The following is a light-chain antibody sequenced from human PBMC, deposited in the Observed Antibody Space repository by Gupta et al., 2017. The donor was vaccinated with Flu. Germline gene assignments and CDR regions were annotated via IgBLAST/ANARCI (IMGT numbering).Light chain of an antibody. CDR3: QQNTRFPYT. V-gene: IGKV1-12*01. J-gene: IGKJ2*01. Sequence: DIQITQSPSSVSASVGDRVTITCRASQAISNWLAWYQQKPGKAPKLLIYGASSLKSGVPSRFSGTGSGTDFTLTISSLQPEDFATYYCQQNTRFPYTFGQGTKVEIK. CDR1: QAISNW. CDR2: GAS.